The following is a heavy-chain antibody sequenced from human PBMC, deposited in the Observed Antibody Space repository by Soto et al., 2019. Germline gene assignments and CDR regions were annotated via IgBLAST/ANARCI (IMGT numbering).Heavy chain of an antibody. CDR3: VRGDNWSDEASDY. V-gene: IGHV1-18*01. CDR1: GYTFTSYG. D-gene: IGHD1-1*01. Sequence: GASVKVSCKASGYTFTSYGITWVRQAPGQGLEWMGWISAYNGNTNYAQKLQGRFTVSRDTSNNTLYLQMNNLRAEDTAIYYCVRGDNWSDEASDYWGQGTLVTVSS. J-gene: IGHJ4*02. CDR2: ISAYNGNT.